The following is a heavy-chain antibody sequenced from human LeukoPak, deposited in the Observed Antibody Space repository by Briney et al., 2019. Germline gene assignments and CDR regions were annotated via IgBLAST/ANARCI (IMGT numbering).Heavy chain of an antibody. CDR1: GGSISSSSYY. V-gene: IGHV4-39*01. Sequence: PSETLSLTCTVSGGSISSSSYYWGWIRQPPGKGLEWIGSIYYSGSTYYNPSLKSRVTISVDTSKNQFSLKLSSVTAADTAVYYCARQALIGGSSAAGPHFWVDAFDIWGQGTMVTVSS. CDR2: IYYSGST. CDR3: ARQALIGGSSAAGPHFWVDAFDI. D-gene: IGHD6-13*01. J-gene: IGHJ3*02.